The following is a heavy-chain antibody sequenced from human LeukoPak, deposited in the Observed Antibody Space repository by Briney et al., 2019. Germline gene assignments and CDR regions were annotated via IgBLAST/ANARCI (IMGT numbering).Heavy chain of an antibody. D-gene: IGHD2-2*02. CDR2: INHSGST. Sequence: SETLSLTCTISGGSFSGYYWSWIRQPPGKGLEWIGEINHSGSTNYNPSLKSRVTISVDTSKNQFSLKLSSVTAADTAVYYCARGCGDIVVVPAAIRANWFDPWGQGTLVTVSS. CDR1: GGSFSGYY. J-gene: IGHJ5*02. V-gene: IGHV4-34*01. CDR3: ARGCGDIVVVPAAIRANWFDP.